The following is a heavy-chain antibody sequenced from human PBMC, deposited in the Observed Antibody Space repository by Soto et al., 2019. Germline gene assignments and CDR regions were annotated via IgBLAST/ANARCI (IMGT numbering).Heavy chain of an antibody. CDR2: IIPIFGTA. CDR1: EGTFSSYT. V-gene: IGHV1-69*12. Sequence: QFQLVQSGAEVKKPGSSVTVSCKASEGTFSSYTISWVRQAPGQGLEWMGGIIPIFGTANYAQKFQGRVTITADESTSTAYMELSSLRSEDTAVYYCARGNHRWLQLWYFDLWGRGTLVTVSS. D-gene: IGHD5-12*01. J-gene: IGHJ2*01. CDR3: ARGNHRWLQLWYFDL.